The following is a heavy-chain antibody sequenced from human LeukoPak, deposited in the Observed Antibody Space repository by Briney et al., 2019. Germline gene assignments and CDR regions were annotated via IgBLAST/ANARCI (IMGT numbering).Heavy chain of an antibody. CDR3: ATRLSRSSSWYPTFDI. CDR2: IIPIFGTA. Sequence: ASVKVSCKASGGTFSSYAISWVRQAPGQGLEWMGGIIPIFGTANYAQKFQGRVTITADESTSTAYMELSSLRSEDTAVYYCATRLSRSSSWYPTFDIWGQGTMVTVSS. J-gene: IGHJ3*02. CDR1: GGTFSSYA. D-gene: IGHD6-13*01. V-gene: IGHV1-69*13.